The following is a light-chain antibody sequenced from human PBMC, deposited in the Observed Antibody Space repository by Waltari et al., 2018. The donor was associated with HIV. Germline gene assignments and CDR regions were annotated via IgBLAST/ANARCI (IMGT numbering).Light chain of an antibody. CDR1: PGVSSNY. V-gene: IGKV3-20*01. CDR3: QQYGSAPRT. Sequence: EIVLTQSPGTLSLSPGERATLSCRASPGVSSNYLAWYQHKPGQAPRLLIYGASTTATGIPDRVGGSGYGTEFTLTSSRLEPEDFAVFCCQQYGSAPRTFGQGTKVEIK. CDR2: GAS. J-gene: IGKJ1*01.